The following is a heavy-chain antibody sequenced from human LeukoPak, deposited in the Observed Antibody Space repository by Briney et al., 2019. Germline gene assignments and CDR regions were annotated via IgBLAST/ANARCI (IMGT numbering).Heavy chain of an antibody. CDR1: GGSFSGYY. D-gene: IGHD2-2*01. V-gene: IGHV4-34*01. Sequence: SETLSLTCAVYGGSFSGYYWSWFRQPPGKGLEWIGEINHSGSTNYNPSLKSRVTISVDTSKNQCSLKLSSVTAADTAVYYCARGVLVVPAAIRYYYYYGMDVWGQGTTVTVSS. CDR3: ARGVLVVPAAIRYYYYYGMDV. J-gene: IGHJ6*02. CDR2: INHSGST.